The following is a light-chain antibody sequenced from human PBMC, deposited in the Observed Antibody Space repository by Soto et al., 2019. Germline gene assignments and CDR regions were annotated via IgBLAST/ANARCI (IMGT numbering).Light chain of an antibody. CDR3: QPYGSSPRFT. CDR1: QSVSSSY. CDR2: GAS. Sequence: EIVLTQPPGTLSLSPGERATLSCRASQSVSSSYLASYQQKPGQTPRLLIYGASSRATGIPDRFSGSGSGTDFTLTISRLEPEDFAVYYCQPYGSSPRFTFGPGTKVDIK. V-gene: IGKV3-20*01. J-gene: IGKJ3*01.